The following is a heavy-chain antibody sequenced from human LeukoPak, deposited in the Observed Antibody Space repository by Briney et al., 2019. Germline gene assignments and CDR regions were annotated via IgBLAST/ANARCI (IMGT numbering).Heavy chain of an antibody. CDR1: GFTFNAYN. J-gene: IGHJ4*02. Sequence: ASVKVSCKASGFTFNAYNIHWVRQAPGQGLEWMGWINPNSGGTNYAQKFQGRVTMTRDTSISTAYMELSRLRSDDTAVYYCARGIRGGWCVGYWGQGTLVTVSS. V-gene: IGHV1-2*02. CDR3: ARGIRGGWCVGY. CDR2: INPNSGGT. D-gene: IGHD6-19*01.